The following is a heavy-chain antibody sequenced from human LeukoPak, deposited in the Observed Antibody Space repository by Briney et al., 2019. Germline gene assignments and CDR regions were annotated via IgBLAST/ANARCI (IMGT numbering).Heavy chain of an antibody. D-gene: IGHD1-14*01. J-gene: IGHJ3*02. CDR1: GYSFSDYW. Sequence: HGESLKISCKGSGYSFSDYWIGWVRQMPGKGLEWMGIIYPGDSDTRYTPSFQGQVTISADKSISTAYLQWSSLKASDTAMYYCARQSEDVPRPRTAFDIWGQGTMVTVSS. V-gene: IGHV5-51*01. CDR2: IYPGDSDT. CDR3: ARQSEDVPRPRTAFDI.